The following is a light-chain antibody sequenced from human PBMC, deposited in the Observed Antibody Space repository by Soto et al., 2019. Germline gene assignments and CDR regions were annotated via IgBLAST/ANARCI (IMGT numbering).Light chain of an antibody. V-gene: IGKV1-39*01. CDR1: QNIDTY. CDR3: QQSYTMPIT. Sequence: DIQMTQSPSSLSASVGDRVTVTCRASQNIDTYLNWYQQKPGTAPRLLIDDASRLQGGVPSRFSGSGSGTDFTLTISGLLPEDSATYYCQQSYTMPITFGQGTPLEIK. CDR2: DAS. J-gene: IGKJ5*01.